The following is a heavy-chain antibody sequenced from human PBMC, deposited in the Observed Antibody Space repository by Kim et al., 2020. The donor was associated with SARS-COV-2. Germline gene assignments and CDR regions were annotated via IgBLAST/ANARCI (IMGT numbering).Heavy chain of an antibody. D-gene: IGHD3-10*01. J-gene: IGHJ4*02. CDR3: ARVGTLGYYVSESYFRAGRYLDY. Sequence: GGSLRLSCAASGFTLKNFEMNWVRQAPGKGLEWVAYITGGGNTIYYADSVKGRFTISRDNARDSLFLQMDSLRAEDTAIYYCARVGTLGYYVSESYFRAGRYLDYWGRGTLVTVSS. CDR2: ITGGGNTI. CDR1: GFTLKNFE. V-gene: IGHV3-48*03.